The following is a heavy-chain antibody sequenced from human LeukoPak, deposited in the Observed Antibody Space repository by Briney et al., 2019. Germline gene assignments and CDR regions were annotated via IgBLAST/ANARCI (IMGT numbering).Heavy chain of an antibody. CDR1: GFTFSSYW. Sequence: PGGSRRLSWAAAGFTFSSYWMSWVRQAPGEGLQWLSGISASGDVTFHADRVKGRFAISRDNSKNTLYLQMTGLRAGDTAEYYCAKSLFTSATGTGRAFHIWGQGTMVTVSS. J-gene: IGHJ3*02. CDR2: ISASGDVT. D-gene: IGHD1-1*01. CDR3: AKSLFTSATGTGRAFHI. V-gene: IGHV3-23*01.